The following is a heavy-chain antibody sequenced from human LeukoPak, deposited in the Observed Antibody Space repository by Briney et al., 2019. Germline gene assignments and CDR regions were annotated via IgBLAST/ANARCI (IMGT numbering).Heavy chain of an antibody. J-gene: IGHJ4*02. CDR1: GFTFSSYS. CDR2: ISSSSSYI. V-gene: IGHV3-21*01. CDR3: AREGTASGELDY. D-gene: IGHD6-13*01. Sequence: PGGSLRLSCAASGFTFSSYSMNWVRQAPGKGLEWVSAISSSSSYIYYADSVKGRFTISRDNAKNSLFLQMNSLRAEDTAVYYCAREGTASGELDYWGQGTLVTVSS.